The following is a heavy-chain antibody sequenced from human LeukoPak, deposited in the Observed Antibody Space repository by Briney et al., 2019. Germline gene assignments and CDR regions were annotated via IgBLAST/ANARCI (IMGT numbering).Heavy chain of an antibody. D-gene: IGHD6-19*01. V-gene: IGHV3-53*01. CDR1: GFTVSNNY. Sequence: GGSLRLSCAVSGFTVSNNYMSWVRQAPGKGLAWVSVIYSDGSTYYADSVKGRFTISRDNSKNTLYLQMNSLRAEDTAVYYCARDGWYKSYYYYGMDVWGKGTTVTVSS. CDR2: IYSDGST. J-gene: IGHJ6*04. CDR3: ARDGWYKSYYYYGMDV.